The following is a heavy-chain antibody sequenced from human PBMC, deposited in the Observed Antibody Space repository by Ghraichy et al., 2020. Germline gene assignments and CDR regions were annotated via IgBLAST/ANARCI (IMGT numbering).Heavy chain of an antibody. CDR2: IYSSGTT. CDR3: ARIPGGNY. Sequence: GGSLRLSCAASGFTVSTNYITWVRQAPGKGLEWVSIIYSSGTTYYADSVKGRFTISRDISKNTVYLQLNSLRAEDTDVYYCARIPGGNYWGQGTLVTVSS. CDR1: GFTVSTNY. J-gene: IGHJ4*02. V-gene: IGHV3-66*01.